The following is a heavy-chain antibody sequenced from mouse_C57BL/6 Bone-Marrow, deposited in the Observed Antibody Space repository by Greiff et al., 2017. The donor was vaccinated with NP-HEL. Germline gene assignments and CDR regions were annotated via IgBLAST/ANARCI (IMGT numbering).Heavy chain of an antibody. CDR2: ISDGGSYT. CDR1: GFTFSSYA. CDR3: ARDGNYGY. D-gene: IGHD2-1*01. V-gene: IGHV5-4*01. J-gene: IGHJ3*01. Sequence: EVQVVESGGGLVKPGGSLKLSCAASGFTFSSYAMSWVRQTPEKRLEWVATISDGGSYTYYPDNVKGRFTISRDNAKNNLYLQMSHLKSEDTAMYYCARDGNYGYWGQGTLVTVSA.